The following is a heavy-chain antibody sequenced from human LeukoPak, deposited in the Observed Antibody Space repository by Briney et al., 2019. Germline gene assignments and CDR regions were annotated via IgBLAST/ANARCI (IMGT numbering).Heavy chain of an antibody. J-gene: IGHJ3*02. CDR2: ISSSGGTI. Sequence: GGSLRLSCAASGFIFNSYSMNWVRQAPGKGLEWVSYISSSGGTIYYADSVKGRFTISRDNAKNSLYLQMNSLRDEDTAVYYCARRTETFDIWGQGTMVTVSS. CDR1: GFIFNSYS. CDR3: ARRTETFDI. D-gene: IGHD1-14*01. V-gene: IGHV3-48*02.